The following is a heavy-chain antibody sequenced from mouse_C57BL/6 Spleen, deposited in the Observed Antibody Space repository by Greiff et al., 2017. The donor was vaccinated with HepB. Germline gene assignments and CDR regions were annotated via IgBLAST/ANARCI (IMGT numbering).Heavy chain of an antibody. V-gene: IGHV1-5*01. Sequence: EVQLQQSGTVLARPGASVKMSCKTSGYTFTSYWMHWVKQRPGQGLEWIGAIYPGNSDTSYNQKFKGKAKLTAVTSASTAYMELSSLTNEDSAVYYCTRIGGYSNYEAMDYWGQGTSVTVSS. J-gene: IGHJ4*01. CDR1: GYTFTSYW. D-gene: IGHD2-5*01. CDR3: TRIGGYSNYEAMDY. CDR2: IYPGNSDT.